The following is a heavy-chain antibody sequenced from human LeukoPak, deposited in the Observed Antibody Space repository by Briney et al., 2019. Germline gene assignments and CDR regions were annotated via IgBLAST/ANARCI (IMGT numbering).Heavy chain of an antibody. Sequence: PGGSLRLSCAASGFNFSNYAMIWVRQAPGNGLEWVSSIGGSGDNTYYADSVKGRFTISRDNSKNTLYLQMDRLRADDTAVYYCAKEGGGYLDYWGQGTLVTVSS. V-gene: IGHV3-23*01. D-gene: IGHD6-13*01. CDR2: IGGSGDNT. CDR3: AKEGGGYLDY. CDR1: GFNFSNYA. J-gene: IGHJ4*02.